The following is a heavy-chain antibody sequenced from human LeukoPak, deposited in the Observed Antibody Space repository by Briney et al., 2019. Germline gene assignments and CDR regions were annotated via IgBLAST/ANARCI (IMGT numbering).Heavy chain of an antibody. CDR3: ARWAYSGYERPFDY. D-gene: IGHD5-12*01. J-gene: IGHJ4*02. CDR2: IYTSGST. V-gene: IGHV4-61*02. Sequence: SQTLSLTCTVSDGSISSGSYYWSWIRQPAGKGLEWIGRIYTSGSTNYNPSLKSRVTISVDTSKNQFSLKVRSVTAADTAVYYCARWAYSGYERPFDYWGQGTLVTVSS. CDR1: DGSISSGSYY.